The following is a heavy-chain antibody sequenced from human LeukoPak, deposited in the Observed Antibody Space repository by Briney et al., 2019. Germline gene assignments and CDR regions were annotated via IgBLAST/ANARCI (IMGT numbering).Heavy chain of an antibody. D-gene: IGHD2-15*01. CDR2: INHSGST. CDR3: ARGKNCSGGSCYPGQTYYYYYMDV. CDR1: RFIFNTYT. V-gene: IGHV4-34*01. Sequence: GSLRLSCAASRFIFNTYTMNWVRQAPGKGLEWIGEINHSGSTNYNPSLKSRVTISVDTSKNQFSLKLSSVTAADTAVYYCARGKNCSGGSCYPGQTYYYYYMDVWGKGTTVTVSS. J-gene: IGHJ6*03.